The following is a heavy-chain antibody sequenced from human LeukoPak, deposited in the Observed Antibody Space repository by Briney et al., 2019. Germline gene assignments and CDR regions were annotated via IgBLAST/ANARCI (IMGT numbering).Heavy chain of an antibody. CDR2: INPYNGNT. D-gene: IGHD1-1*01. CDR3: ARTGSPNYYYYYLDV. Sequence: ASVKVSCQASGYTFTTYGITWVRQAPGQGLEWMGYINPYNGNTNYALKLQGRVTMTTDTSTSTASMELRGLRSDNTAIYYCARTGSPNYYYYYLDVWGKGTTVTVSS. V-gene: IGHV1-18*01. CDR1: GYTFTTYG. J-gene: IGHJ6*03.